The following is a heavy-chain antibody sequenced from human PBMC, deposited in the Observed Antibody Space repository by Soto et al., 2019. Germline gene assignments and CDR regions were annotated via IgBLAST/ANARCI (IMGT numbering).Heavy chain of an antibody. V-gene: IGHV4-31*03. J-gene: IGHJ1*01. CDR3: AMFDYRGLFQH. CDR2: IYYSGST. CDR1: GGSISSGGYY. D-gene: IGHD3-10*02. Sequence: QVQLQESGPGLVKPSQTLSLTCTVSGGSISSGGYYWSWIRQHPGKGLEWIGYIYYSGSTYYNPSLTSRVTISVDTSKNQSSLKLSSVTAADTAVYYCAMFDYRGLFQHWGQGTLVTVSS.